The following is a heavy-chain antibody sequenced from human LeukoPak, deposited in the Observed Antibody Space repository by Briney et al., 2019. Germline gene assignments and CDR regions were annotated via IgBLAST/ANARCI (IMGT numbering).Heavy chain of an antibody. CDR1: GGSFSGYY. D-gene: IGHD1-14*01. CDR3: ARGTGGVYYYYGMDV. J-gene: IGHJ6*02. CDR2: INHSGST. Sequence: SETLSLTCAVYGGSFSGYYWSWIRQPPGKGLEWIGEINHSGSTNYNPSLKSRVTISVDTSKNQFSPKLSSVTAADTAVYYCARGTGGVYYYYGMDVWGQGTTVTVSS. V-gene: IGHV4-34*01.